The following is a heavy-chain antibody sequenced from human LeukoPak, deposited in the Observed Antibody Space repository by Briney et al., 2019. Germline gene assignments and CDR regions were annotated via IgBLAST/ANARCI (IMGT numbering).Heavy chain of an antibody. J-gene: IGHJ3*02. V-gene: IGHV4-59*01. Sequence: PSETLSLTCTVSGASISSSYCSWVRQPPGKRLEWIGFIYYNGNTNSNPSLKSRVTISADTSKNQFSLKLTSVTAADTAVYYCVRGNYDNRGYSNAFDIWGQGAMVTVSS. CDR3: VRGNYDNRGYSNAFDI. CDR1: GASISSSY. CDR2: IYYNGNT. D-gene: IGHD3-22*01.